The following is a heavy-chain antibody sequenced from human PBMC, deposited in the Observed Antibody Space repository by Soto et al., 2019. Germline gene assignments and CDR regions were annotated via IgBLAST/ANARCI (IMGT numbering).Heavy chain of an antibody. CDR3: ARGQGSSSWTY. D-gene: IGHD6-13*01. Sequence: QVQLQQWGAGLLKPSETLSLTCAVYGGSFSGYYWSWIRQPPGKGLEWIGEINHSGSTNYNPSLKSRVTISVDTSKNQFSLKLSSVTAADTAVYYCARGQGSSSWTYWGQGTLVTVSS. CDR1: GGSFSGYY. V-gene: IGHV4-34*01. J-gene: IGHJ4*02. CDR2: INHSGST.